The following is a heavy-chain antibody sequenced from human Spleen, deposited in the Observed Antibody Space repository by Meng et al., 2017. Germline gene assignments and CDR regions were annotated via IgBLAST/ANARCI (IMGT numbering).Heavy chain of an antibody. CDR2: LNWNGATT. Sequence: GESLKISCAASGFTFDNYAMSWVRQAPGKGLEWVSGLNWNGATTAYADSVKGRFTISRDNAKNSLYLHMNSLRAEDTAFYYCAKEGCSGGSCYSGTDYWGQGTLVTVSS. CDR3: AKEGCSGGSCYSGTDY. CDR1: GFTFDNYA. D-gene: IGHD2-15*01. V-gene: IGHV3-20*04. J-gene: IGHJ4*02.